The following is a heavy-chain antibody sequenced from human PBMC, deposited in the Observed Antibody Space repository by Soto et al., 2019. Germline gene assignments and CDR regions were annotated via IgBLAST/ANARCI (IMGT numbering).Heavy chain of an antibody. CDR1: GGTFSSHT. Sequence: QDQLVQSGAEVKKPGSSVKVSCKASGGTFSSHTFSWVRQAPGQGLEWMGRIIPALGTATYAQKFQGRVRITADESATTVYMELTSLRSEDTAVYYCARPAFGDYWYFDLWGRGTLVTVSS. V-gene: IGHV1-69*08. CDR3: ARPAFGDYWYFDL. D-gene: IGHD4-17*01. J-gene: IGHJ2*01. CDR2: IIPALGTA.